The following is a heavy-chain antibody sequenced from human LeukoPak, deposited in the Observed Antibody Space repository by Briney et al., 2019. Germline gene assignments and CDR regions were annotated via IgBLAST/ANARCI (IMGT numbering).Heavy chain of an antibody. CDR1: GGSISSYY. CDR3: ARHLADSSGRNDAFDI. D-gene: IGHD6-19*01. V-gene: IGHV4-59*08. Sequence: SETLSLTCTVSGGSISSYYWSWIRQPPGKGLEWIGYIYYSGSTNYNPSLKSRVTISVDTSKNQFSLKLSSVTAADTAVYYCARHLADSSGRNDAFDIWAKGQWSPSLQ. J-gene: IGHJ3*02. CDR2: IYYSGST.